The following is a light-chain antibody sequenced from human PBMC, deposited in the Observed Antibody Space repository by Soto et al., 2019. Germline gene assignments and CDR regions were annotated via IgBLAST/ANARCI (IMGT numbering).Light chain of an antibody. V-gene: IGKV3-11*01. CDR1: QSVSSY. Sequence: EIVLTQSPATLSLSPGDRATLSCRASQSVSSYLAWYQQKPGQAPRLLIYDASNRATGIPARFSGSGSGTDFTLTISSLEPEDFAVYYCQQRSNWPPSITFGQGTQLEIK. J-gene: IGKJ5*01. CDR3: QQRSNWPPSIT. CDR2: DAS.